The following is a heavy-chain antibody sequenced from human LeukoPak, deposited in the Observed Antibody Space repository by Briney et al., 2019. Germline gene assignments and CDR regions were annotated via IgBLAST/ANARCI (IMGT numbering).Heavy chain of an antibody. CDR3: ARSGLWYYGSGSSNWFDP. V-gene: IGHV1-69*05. D-gene: IGHD3-10*01. Sequence: ASVKVSCKASGGTFSSYAISWVRQAPGQGLEWMGGIIPIFGTANYAQKFQGRVTITTDESTGTAYMELSSLRSEDTAVYYCARSGLWYYGSGSSNWFDPWGQGTLVTVSS. J-gene: IGHJ5*02. CDR2: IIPIFGTA. CDR1: GGTFSSYA.